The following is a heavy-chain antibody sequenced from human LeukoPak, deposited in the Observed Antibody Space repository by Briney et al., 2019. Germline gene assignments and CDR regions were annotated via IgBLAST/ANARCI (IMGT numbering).Heavy chain of an antibody. J-gene: IGHJ4*02. CDR2: VYFSEST. V-gene: IGHV4-59*08. Sequence: KPSETLSLTCTVSGGSISSYCWGWIRQPPGKGLEWIGYVYFSESTNYNPSLKSRVTISVDTSKKQFSLKLSSVTAADTAVYYCARHLERGSNSYFDFWGQGTLVTVSS. D-gene: IGHD1-26*01. CDR3: ARHLERGSNSYFDF. CDR1: GGSISSYC.